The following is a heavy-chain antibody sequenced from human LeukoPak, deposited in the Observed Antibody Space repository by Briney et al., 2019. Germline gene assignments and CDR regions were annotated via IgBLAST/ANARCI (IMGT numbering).Heavy chain of an antibody. V-gene: IGHV4-34*01. J-gene: IGHJ6*03. CDR2: INHTGST. Sequence: PSETLSLTCAVYGGSFSGYYWSWIRQPPGKGLEWVGEINHTGSTTYHPSLKSRVTISVDTSKNQFSLKLSSVTAADTAMYYCAREKIGTGTVLGKDYYYMDVWGKGTTVTVSS. CDR1: GGSFSGYY. D-gene: IGHD3-16*01. CDR3: AREKIGTGTVLGKDYYYMDV.